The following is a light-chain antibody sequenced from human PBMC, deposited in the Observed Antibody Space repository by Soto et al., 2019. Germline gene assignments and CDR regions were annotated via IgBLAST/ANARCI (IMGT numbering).Light chain of an antibody. J-gene: IGKJ1*01. CDR2: DVS. CDR1: QSLANSR. CDR3: HQYQTSPWT. Sequence: ETVLTQSPGTLSLSPGETAIDSCSASQSLANSRLAWYRQKPGQAPRLLIYDVSRRATGIPDRFSGSGSGTDFTLSISRLEPEDFAVYFCHQYQTSPWTFGRGTRWIS. V-gene: IGKV3-20*01.